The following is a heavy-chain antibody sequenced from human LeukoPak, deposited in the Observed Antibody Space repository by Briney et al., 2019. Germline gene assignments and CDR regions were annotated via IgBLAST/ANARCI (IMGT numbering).Heavy chain of an antibody. Sequence: ASVKVSCKASGYTVTTYYMHWVRQAPGQGLEWVGIINPSGGSTTYAQKFLGRVTMTRDTSTNTVYMELSSLRSEDTAVYYCARDDSSGYRRLDPWGQGTLVTVSS. CDR3: ARDDSSGYRRLDP. CDR2: INPSGGST. D-gene: IGHD3-22*01. V-gene: IGHV1-46*01. J-gene: IGHJ5*02. CDR1: GYTVTTYY.